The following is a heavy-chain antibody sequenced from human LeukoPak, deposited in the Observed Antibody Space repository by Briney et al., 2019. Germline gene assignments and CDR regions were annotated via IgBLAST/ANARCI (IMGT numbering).Heavy chain of an antibody. V-gene: IGHV3-30-3*01. J-gene: IGHJ4*02. CDR2: ISYDGSNK. CDR3: ARDAGWVAGIISPYFDY. D-gene: IGHD6-19*01. Sequence: GRSLRFSCAASGFTFSSYAMHWVRQAPGKGLEWVAVISYDGSNKYYADSVKGRFTISRDNSKNTLYLQMNSLRAEDTAVYYCARDAGWVAGIISPYFDYWGQGTLATVSS. CDR1: GFTFSSYA.